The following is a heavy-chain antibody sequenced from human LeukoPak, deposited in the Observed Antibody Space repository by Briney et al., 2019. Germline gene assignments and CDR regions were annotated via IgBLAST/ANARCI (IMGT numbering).Heavy chain of an antibody. Sequence: GGSLRLSCAASGFTFSSYDMHWVRHATGKGLEWVSAIGTAGDTYYPGSVKGRFTSSRENAKNYLYRQMISLRAGDTAVYYCARGLRYCSGGSCYNSDAFDIWGQGTMVTVSS. CDR1: GFTFSSYD. CDR3: ARGLRYCSGGSCYNSDAFDI. D-gene: IGHD2-15*01. V-gene: IGHV3-13*01. J-gene: IGHJ3*02. CDR2: IGTAGDT.